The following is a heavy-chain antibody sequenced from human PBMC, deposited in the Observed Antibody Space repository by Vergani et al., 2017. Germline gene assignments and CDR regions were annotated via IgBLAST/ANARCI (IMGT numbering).Heavy chain of an antibody. J-gene: IGHJ3*02. D-gene: IGHD2-2*01. Sequence: QVQLVQSGAEVKKPGASVKVSCKASGYTFTSYGISWVRQAPGQGFEWMVWHGTYNGNTNYAQKLQGRVTMTTDTSTSSAYMELRSLRSDDTAVYYCARDLYCSRTSCYWDAFDIWGQGTMVTVSS. V-gene: IGHV1-18*01. CDR2: HGTYNGNT. CDR3: ARDLYCSRTSCYWDAFDI. CDR1: GYTFTSYG.